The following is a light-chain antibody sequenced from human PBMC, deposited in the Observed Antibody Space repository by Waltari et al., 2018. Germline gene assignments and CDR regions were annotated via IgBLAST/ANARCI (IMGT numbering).Light chain of an antibody. CDR2: SNN. CDR1: RPNIGSNT. CDR3: AAWDDSLNGRGV. Sequence: QSVLTQPPSASGTPGQRVTISCSGSRPNIGSNTLNWYQQLPGTAPKLLIYSNNQRPSGVPDRFSGSKSGTSASLAISGLQSEDEADYYCAAWDDSLNGRGVFGGGTKLTVL. J-gene: IGLJ3*02. V-gene: IGLV1-44*01.